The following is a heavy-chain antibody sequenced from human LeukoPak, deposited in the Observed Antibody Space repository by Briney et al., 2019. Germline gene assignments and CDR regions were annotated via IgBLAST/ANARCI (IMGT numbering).Heavy chain of an antibody. CDR3: STTYYYDSSEGY. J-gene: IGHJ4*02. D-gene: IGHD3-22*01. Sequence: GGSLRLSCAASGFTFSNAWMNWVRQAPGKGLEWVGRIKSKTDGGTTDYAAPVKGRFTISRDDSKNTLYLQMNGLKTEDTAVYYCSTTYYYDSSEGYWGQGTLVTVSS. CDR2: IKSKTDGGTT. CDR1: GFTFSNAW. V-gene: IGHV3-15*07.